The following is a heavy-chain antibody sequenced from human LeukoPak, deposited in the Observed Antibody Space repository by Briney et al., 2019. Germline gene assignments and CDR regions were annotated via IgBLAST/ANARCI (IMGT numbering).Heavy chain of an antibody. V-gene: IGHV3-23*01. CDR1: GFTFSSYA. J-gene: IGHJ4*02. D-gene: IGHD2-15*01. CDR3: AKRKCSGGSCAHHY. Sequence: GGSLRLSCAASGFTFSSYAMSWVRQAPGKGLEWVSAISGSGGSTYYADSVKGRFTISRDNSKNTLYLQMSSLRAEDTAVYYCAKRKCSGGSCAHHYWGQGTLVTVSS. CDR2: ISGSGGST.